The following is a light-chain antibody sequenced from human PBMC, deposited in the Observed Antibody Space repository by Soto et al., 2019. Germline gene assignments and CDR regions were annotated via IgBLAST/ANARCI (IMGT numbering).Light chain of an antibody. J-gene: IGLJ7*01. CDR2: RNN. CDR3: AAWDDSLSGPV. V-gene: IGLV1-47*01. CDR1: SSNIGSNY. Sequence: QSVLTQPPSASGTPGQRVTISCSGSSSNIGSNYVYWYQQLPGTAPKLLIYRNNQRPSGVPARFSGSKSGASASLAIIGLRSADEADYYCAAWDDSLSGPVFGGGTQLTVL.